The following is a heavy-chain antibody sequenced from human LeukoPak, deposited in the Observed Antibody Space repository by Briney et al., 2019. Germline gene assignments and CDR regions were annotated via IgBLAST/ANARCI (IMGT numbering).Heavy chain of an antibody. J-gene: IGHJ4*02. Sequence: GRSLRLSCAASGFTLSSYAMHWVRQAPGKGLEWVAVISYDGSNKYYADSVKGRFTISRDNSKNTLYLQMNSLRAEDTAVYYCARDTLYGNYFDYWGQGTLVTVSS. CDR2: ISYDGSNK. CDR3: ARDTLYGNYFDY. V-gene: IGHV3-30-3*01. CDR1: GFTLSSYA. D-gene: IGHD3-16*02.